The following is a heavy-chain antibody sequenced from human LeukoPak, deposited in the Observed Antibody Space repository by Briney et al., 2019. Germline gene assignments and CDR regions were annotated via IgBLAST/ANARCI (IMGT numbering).Heavy chain of an antibody. CDR1: GFTFSSYG. V-gene: IGHV3-30*02. CDR3: AKDRGIAVAGSDFGC. D-gene: IGHD6-19*01. Sequence: GGSLRLSCAASGFTFSSYGMHWVRQAPGKGLEWVAFIRYDGSNKYYADSVKGLFTISRDNSKNTLYLQMNSLRAEDTAVYYCAKDRGIAVAGSDFGCWGQGILVTVAS. CDR2: IRYDGSNK. J-gene: IGHJ4*02.